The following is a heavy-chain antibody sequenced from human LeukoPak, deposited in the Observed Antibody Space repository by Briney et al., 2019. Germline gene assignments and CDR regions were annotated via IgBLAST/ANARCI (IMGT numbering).Heavy chain of an antibody. CDR1: GYTFTSYG. D-gene: IGHD3-10*01. J-gene: IGHJ4*02. CDR2: ISAYKGNT. Sequence: ASVKVSCKASGYTFTSYGISWVRPAPGQGREWMGWISAYKGNTNYAQKLQGRVTMTTDTSTTTAYIELTSLRSDDTAVYYCARDPYGSGSYYKIQDDYWGQGTLVTVSS. V-gene: IGHV1-18*01. CDR3: ARDPYGSGSYYKIQDDY.